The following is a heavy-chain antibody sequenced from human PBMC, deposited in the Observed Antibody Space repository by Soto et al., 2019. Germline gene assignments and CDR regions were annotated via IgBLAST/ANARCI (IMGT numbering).Heavy chain of an antibody. D-gene: IGHD5-12*01. CDR2: IGGRGNSA. Sequence: GGSLRLSCAASVFIFTNDAMNWFRQAPGKGLEWVSVIGGRGNSAYYADSVQGRFTISRDNSKNTLSLQMSSLTADDTAIYYCVREGRGSFDFWGRGTMVTVSS. V-gene: IGHV3-23*01. CDR1: VFIFTNDA. J-gene: IGHJ3*01. CDR3: VREGRGSFDF.